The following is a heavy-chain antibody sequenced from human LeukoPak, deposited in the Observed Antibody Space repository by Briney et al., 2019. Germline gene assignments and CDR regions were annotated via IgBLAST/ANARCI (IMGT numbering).Heavy chain of an antibody. CDR3: ATYRQVLLPFES. D-gene: IGHD2-8*02. Sequence: GGSLRLSCSASGFTFSNFAMSWVRQAPGKGLEWVSSIFPSGGEIHYADSVRGRFTISRDNSKSTLSLQMNSLRAEDTAIYYCATYRQVLLPFESWGQGTLVTVSS. V-gene: IGHV3-23*01. J-gene: IGHJ4*02. CDR1: GFTFSNFA. CDR2: IFPSGGEI.